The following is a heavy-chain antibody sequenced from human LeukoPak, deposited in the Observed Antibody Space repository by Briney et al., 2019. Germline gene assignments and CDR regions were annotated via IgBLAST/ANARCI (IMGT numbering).Heavy chain of an antibody. CDR3: AGGYSGYDPFDY. CDR2: IYTSGST. CDR1: GGSISSGSYY. D-gene: IGHD5-12*01. J-gene: IGHJ4*02. V-gene: IGHV4-61*02. Sequence: PSQTLSLTCTVSGGSISSGSYYWSWIRQPAGKGLEWIGRIYTSGSTNYNPSLKSRVTMSVDTSKNQFSLKLSSVTAADTAVYYCAGGYSGYDPFDYWGQGTLVTVSS.